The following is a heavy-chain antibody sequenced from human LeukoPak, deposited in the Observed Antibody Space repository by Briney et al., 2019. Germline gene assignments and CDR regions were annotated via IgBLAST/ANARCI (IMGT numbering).Heavy chain of an antibody. CDR3: ASPNYGGDSAYFDY. CDR2: IIPMIGKA. CDR1: GGTLTTYP. Sequence: SVKVSCKASGGTLTTYPISWVRQAPGLGLEWMGGIIPMIGKAHYAQKFQGRVTITADESTNTAFIELSSLTSEDTAVYYCASPNYGGDSAYFDYWGQGTLVTVSS. V-gene: IGHV1-69*13. J-gene: IGHJ4*02. D-gene: IGHD4-23*01.